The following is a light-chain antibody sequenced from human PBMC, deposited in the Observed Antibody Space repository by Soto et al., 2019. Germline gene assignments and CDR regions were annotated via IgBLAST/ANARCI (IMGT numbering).Light chain of an antibody. CDR3: QQLSSYPST. CDR1: QGIGSY. CDR2: AAS. V-gene: IGKV1-9*01. Sequence: IQLTQSPSSLSASVGDRVTITCRASQGIGSYLAWYQQKPGEAPKLLIYAASTLQSGVPSRFSGSGSGTDFALTIGSLQAEDFATYYCQQLSSYPSTFGGGTKVEIK. J-gene: IGKJ4*01.